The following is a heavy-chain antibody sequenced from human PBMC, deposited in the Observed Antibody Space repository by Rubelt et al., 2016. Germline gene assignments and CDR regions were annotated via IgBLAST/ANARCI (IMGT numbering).Heavy chain of an antibody. CDR1: GGSISSYY. V-gene: IGHV4-59*01. Sequence: QVQLQESGPGLVKPSETLSLTCTVSGGSISSYYWSWIRQPPGKGLEWIGYIYYSGSTNYNPSLKSRVCISVDTSMNQLSVKRGSLTAADTAVYFCARGPLTVTSKINFYYGMDVWGQETTGTDSS. CDR3: ARGPLTVTSKINFYYGMDV. D-gene: IGHD4-17*01. J-gene: IGHJ6*02. CDR2: IYYSGST.